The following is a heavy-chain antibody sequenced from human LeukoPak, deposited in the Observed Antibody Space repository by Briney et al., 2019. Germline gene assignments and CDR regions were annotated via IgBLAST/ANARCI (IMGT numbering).Heavy chain of an antibody. CDR3: AKAAYGDYVNWFDP. CDR1: GFTFRNYA. V-gene: IGHV3-23*01. CDR2: IAASSGST. Sequence: GGSLRLSCAASGFTFRNYAMNWVRQAPGKGLEWVSSIAASSGSTFYADSVKGRFTISRDNSKNTLYLQMNSLRAEDTGLYYCAKAAYGDYVNWFDPWGQGTLVTVSS. D-gene: IGHD4-17*01. J-gene: IGHJ5*02.